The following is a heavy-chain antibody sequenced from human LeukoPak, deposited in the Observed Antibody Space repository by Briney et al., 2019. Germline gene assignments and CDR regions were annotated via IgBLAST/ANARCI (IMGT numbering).Heavy chain of an antibody. Sequence: GGSLRLSCAASGFTFSDYYMSWIRQAPGKGLEWVSYIGSSCRTIYYADSVKGRFTISRDNAKNSLYLQMNSLRAEDTAVYYCARDGKAVAVAFDIWGQGTMVTVSS. CDR1: GFTFSDYY. J-gene: IGHJ3*02. CDR3: ARDGKAVAVAFDI. V-gene: IGHV3-11*04. CDR2: IGSSCRTI. D-gene: IGHD6-19*01.